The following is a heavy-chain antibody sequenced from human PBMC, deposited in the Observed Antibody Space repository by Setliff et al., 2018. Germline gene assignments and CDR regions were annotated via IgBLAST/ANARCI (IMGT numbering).Heavy chain of an antibody. V-gene: IGHV3-21*01. CDR2: ISRSSTYI. CDR3: ASAGHSGSWFPFDAFHI. D-gene: IGHD6-13*01. Sequence: PGGSLRLSCAASGFTFSTHSMNWVRQAPGKGLEWVSSISRSSTYIYYADSMKGRFTISRDNAKNSLYLQMNSLRAEDTAVYYCASAGHSGSWFPFDAFHIWGQGTKVTVSS. CDR1: GFTFSTHS. J-gene: IGHJ3*02.